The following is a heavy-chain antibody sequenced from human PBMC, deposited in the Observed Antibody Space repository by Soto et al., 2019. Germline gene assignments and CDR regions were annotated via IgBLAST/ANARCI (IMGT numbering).Heavy chain of an antibody. D-gene: IGHD1-26*01. CDR2: INHSGST. CDR1: GGSFSGYY. J-gene: IGHJ5*02. CDR3: ASSSTREPLHGRWFDP. Sequence: PSETLSLTCAVYGGSFSGYYWSWIRQPPGKGLEWIGEINHSGSTNYNPSLKSRVTISVDTSKNQFSLKLSSVTAADTAVYYCASSSTREPLHGRWFDPWGQGTLVTVSS. V-gene: IGHV4-34*01.